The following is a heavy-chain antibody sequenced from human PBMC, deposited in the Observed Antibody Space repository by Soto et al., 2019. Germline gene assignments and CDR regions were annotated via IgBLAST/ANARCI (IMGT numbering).Heavy chain of an antibody. V-gene: IGHV1-69*02. D-gene: IGHD3-9*01. CDR1: GGTFSSYT. CDR3: GTAISGILTGYYRDYYYYYMDV. Sequence: SVKVSCKASGGTFSSYTISWVRQAPGQGLEWMGRIIPILGIANYAQKFQGRVTITADKSTSTAYMELSSLRSEDTAVYYYGTAISGILTGYYRDYYYYYMDVWGKGTTVTVSS. J-gene: IGHJ6*03. CDR2: IIPILGIA.